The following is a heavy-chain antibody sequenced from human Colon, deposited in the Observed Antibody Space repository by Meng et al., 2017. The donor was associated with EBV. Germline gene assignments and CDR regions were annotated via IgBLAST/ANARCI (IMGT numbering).Heavy chain of an antibody. D-gene: IGHD6-19*01. Sequence: QLPLQHCGPGLLTPPDPPSLTCSVTCGSLSGYDLSWLRQPPEKGLEWIGEINHSGNSNYNPSLKSRVTISIDTSKNQFSLKLSSVTDADTAVYFCARGEPVPGHFLKSWGQRTLVTVSS. CDR1: CGSLSGYD. CDR2: INHSGNS. J-gene: IGHJ5*02. CDR3: ARGEPVPGHFLKS. V-gene: IGHV4-34*01.